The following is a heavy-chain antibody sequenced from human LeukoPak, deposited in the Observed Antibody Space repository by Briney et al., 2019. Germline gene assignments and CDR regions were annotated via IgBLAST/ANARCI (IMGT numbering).Heavy chain of an antibody. V-gene: IGHV3-7*03. CDR2: IKQDGSEK. Sequence: GGSLRLSCAASGFTFSSYCMSWVRQAPGKGLEWVANIKQDGSEKYYVDSVKGRFTISRDNAKNSLYLQMNSLRAEDTAVYYCARDLEGGYRHVYWGQGTLVTVSS. J-gene: IGHJ4*02. CDR3: ARDLEGGYRHVY. D-gene: IGHD1-26*01. CDR1: GFTFSSYC.